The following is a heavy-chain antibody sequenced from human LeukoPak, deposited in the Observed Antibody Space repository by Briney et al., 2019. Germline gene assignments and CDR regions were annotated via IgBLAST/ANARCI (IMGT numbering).Heavy chain of an antibody. CDR3: ARFSGYGGNSGF. Sequence: SETLSLTCTVSGGSISSYYWSWIRQPPGKGLEWIGYIYYSGSTNYNPSLKSRVTISVDASKNQFSLNLTSVTAADTAVYYCARFSGYGGNSGFWGQGTLVTVSS. D-gene: IGHD4-23*01. V-gene: IGHV4-59*01. J-gene: IGHJ4*02. CDR2: IYYSGST. CDR1: GGSISSYY.